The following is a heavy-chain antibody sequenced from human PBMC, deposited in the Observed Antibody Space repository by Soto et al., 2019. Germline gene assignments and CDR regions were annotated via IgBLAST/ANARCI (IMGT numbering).Heavy chain of an antibody. D-gene: IGHD2-2*01. CDR2: INHSGST. J-gene: IGHJ5*02. Sequence: SETLSLTCAVYGGSFSGYYWSWIRQPPGKGLEWIGEINHSGSTNYNPSLKSRVTISVDTSKNQFSLKLSSVTAADTAVYYCARCLKDYQNWFDPWGQGTLVTVSS. CDR1: GGSFSGYY. V-gene: IGHV4-34*01. CDR3: ARCLKDYQNWFDP.